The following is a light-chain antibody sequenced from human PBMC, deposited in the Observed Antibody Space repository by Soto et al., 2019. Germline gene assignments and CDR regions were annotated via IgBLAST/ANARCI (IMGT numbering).Light chain of an antibody. CDR2: EVN. V-gene: IGLV2-14*01. Sequence: QSALTQPASVSGSPGQSITISCTGTSSDVGGYNYVSWYQQHPGKAPKVMIYEVNNRPSGVSNRFSGSKSGNTASLTISGLQAEDEAYYYCSSYRSSSTPVVFGGGTKVTVL. CDR1: SSDVGGYNY. CDR3: SSYRSSSTPVV. J-gene: IGLJ2*01.